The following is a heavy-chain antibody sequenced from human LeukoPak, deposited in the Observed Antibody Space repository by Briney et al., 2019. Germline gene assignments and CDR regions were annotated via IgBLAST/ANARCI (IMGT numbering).Heavy chain of an antibody. D-gene: IGHD6-13*01. Sequence: PETLSLTRTVSVGSISSYYWSWLRQPAGKGLEWIGRIYTSGSTNYNPSLKSRVTISVHTSKNQFSLKLSSVTAADTAVYYCARLRRGAAAGYDYWGQGTLVTVSS. CDR2: IYTSGST. CDR3: ARLRRGAAAGYDY. V-gene: IGHV4-4*07. CDR1: VGSISSYY. J-gene: IGHJ4*02.